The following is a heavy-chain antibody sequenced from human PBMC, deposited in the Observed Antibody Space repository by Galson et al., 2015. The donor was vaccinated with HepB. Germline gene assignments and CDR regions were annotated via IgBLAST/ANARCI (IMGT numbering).Heavy chain of an antibody. CDR2: IIPILGIA. CDR1: GGTFSSYT. Sequence: SVKVSCKASGGTFSSYTISWVRQAPGQGLEWMGRIIPILGIANYAQKFQGRVTITADKSTSTAYMELSSLRSEDTAVYYRARDSTVVNAFDIWGQGTMVTVSS. CDR3: ARDSTVVNAFDI. V-gene: IGHV1-69*04. J-gene: IGHJ3*02. D-gene: IGHD4-23*01.